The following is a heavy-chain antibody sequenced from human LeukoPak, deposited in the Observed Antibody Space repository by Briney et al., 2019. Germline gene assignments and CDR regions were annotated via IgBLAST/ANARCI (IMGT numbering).Heavy chain of an antibody. CDR1: GGSISSGGYS. Sequence: SETLSLTCAVSGGSISSGGYSWSWIRQPPGKGLEWIGYIYHSGITYYHPSLKSRVTISVDRSKNQFSLKLSSVTAADTAVYYCARGPRGPTRGSGWYYFDYWGQGTLVTVSS. CDR3: ARGPRGPTRGSGWYYFDY. CDR2: IYHSGIT. V-gene: IGHV4-30-2*01. J-gene: IGHJ4*02. D-gene: IGHD6-19*01.